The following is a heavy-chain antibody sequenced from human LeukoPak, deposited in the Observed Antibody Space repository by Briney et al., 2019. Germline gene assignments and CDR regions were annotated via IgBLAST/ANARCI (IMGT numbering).Heavy chain of an antibody. V-gene: IGHV4-59*08. J-gene: IGHJ4*02. CDR2: VYNSGST. D-gene: IGHD1-1*01. CDR3: ARASPNWNPPDY. CDR1: GGSLSGFF. Sequence: PSETLSLTCTVSGGSLSGFFWSWIRQPPGKGLEWIGYVYNSGSTDYNPSLRSRVTISEDRSNNQFSLKLNFVTAADTAVYCCARASPNWNPPDYWGQGTLVTVSS.